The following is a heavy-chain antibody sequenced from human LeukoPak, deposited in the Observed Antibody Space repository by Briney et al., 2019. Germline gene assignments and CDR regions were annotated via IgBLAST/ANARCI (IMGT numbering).Heavy chain of an antibody. V-gene: IGHV3-21*01. CDR3: ARVPAGVIGMKDAFGI. CDR2: ISGSSSYI. D-gene: IGHD3-16*02. CDR1: GFTFSTYE. J-gene: IGHJ3*02. Sequence: GGSLRLSCAASGFTFSTYEMTWVRQAPGKGLEWVSSISGSSSYIYYAGSVKGRFTISRHNAKNSLYLQMNSLRAEDTAVYYCARVPAGVIGMKDAFGIWGQGTMVTVSS.